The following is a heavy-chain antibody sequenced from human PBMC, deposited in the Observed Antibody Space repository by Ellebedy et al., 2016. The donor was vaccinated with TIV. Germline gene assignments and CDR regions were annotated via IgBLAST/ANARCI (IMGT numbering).Heavy chain of an antibody. V-gene: IGHV3-72*01. J-gene: IGHJ3*02. CDR1: GFTFSDHY. CDR3: ARGGSYVAFDI. D-gene: IGHD1-26*01. CDR2: IRNKVNSYTT. Sequence: GESLKISCAASGFTFSDHYMDWVRQAPGKGLEWVGRIRNKVNSYTTEYAASVKGRFTILRDDSKNSLYLQINSLKTEDTAVYYCARGGSYVAFDIWGQGTMVTVSS.